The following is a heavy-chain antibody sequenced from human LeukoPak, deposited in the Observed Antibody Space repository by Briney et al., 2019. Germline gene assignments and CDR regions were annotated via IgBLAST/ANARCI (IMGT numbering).Heavy chain of an antibody. D-gene: IGHD2-2*01. CDR1: GYTFTSYY. CDR2: INPNSGGT. J-gene: IGHJ4*02. CDR3: ARVGVRDCSSTSCHLGY. V-gene: IGHV1-2*06. Sequence: ASVKVSCKASGYTFTSYYMHWVRQAPGQGLEWMGRINPNSGGTNYAQKFQGRVTMTRDTSISTAYKELSRLRSDDTAVYYCARVGVRDCSSTSCHLGYWGQGTLVTVSS.